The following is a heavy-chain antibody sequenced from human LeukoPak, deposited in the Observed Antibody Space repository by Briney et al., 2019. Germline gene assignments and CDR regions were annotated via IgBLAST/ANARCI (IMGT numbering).Heavy chain of an antibody. CDR3: AGESSSSTDY. CDR2: ISGSGSTI. D-gene: IGHD6-6*01. J-gene: IGHJ4*02. Sequence: KTGGSLRLSCAASGFTFSDYYMSWIRQAPGKGLEWISYISGSGSTIYYADSVKGRFTISRDNAKNSLYVQMNSLRAEDTAVYYCAGESSSSTDYWGQGTLVTVSS. CDR1: GFTFSDYY. V-gene: IGHV3-11*04.